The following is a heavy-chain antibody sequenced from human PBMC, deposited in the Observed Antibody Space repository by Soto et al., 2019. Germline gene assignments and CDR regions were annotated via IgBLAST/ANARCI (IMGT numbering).Heavy chain of an antibody. V-gene: IGHV1-69*13. CDR2: IIPIFGTA. J-gene: IGHJ4*02. CDR1: GGTFSSYA. D-gene: IGHD6-13*01. CDR3: ARSQRLAAAGIRPHDY. Sequence: SVRVSCKASGGTFSSYAISWVRQAPGQGLEWMGGIIPIFGTANYAQKFQGRVTITADESTSTAYMELSSLRSEDTAVYYCARSQRLAAAGIRPHDYWAQGTMGTVSS.